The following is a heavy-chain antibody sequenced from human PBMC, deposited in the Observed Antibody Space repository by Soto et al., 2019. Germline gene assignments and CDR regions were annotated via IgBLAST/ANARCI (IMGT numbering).Heavy chain of an antibody. J-gene: IGHJ4*02. CDR1: GFTFSSYS. CDR2: FSGSGNT. CDR3: AKLTPS. Sequence: EVQLLESGGGLVQPGGSLRLSCAASGFTFSSYSMSWVRQAPGKGLEWVSTFSGSGNTYYADSVKGRFTISRDNSKNTLYLQMNSLRADDTAVYYCAKLTPSWGQGALVTVSS. V-gene: IGHV3-23*01.